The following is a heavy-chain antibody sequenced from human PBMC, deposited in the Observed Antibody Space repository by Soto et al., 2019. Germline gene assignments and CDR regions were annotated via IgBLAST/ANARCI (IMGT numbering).Heavy chain of an antibody. D-gene: IGHD1-26*01. Sequence: QVQMVESGGRVVQPGGSLRLSCAASGFTFSDYSMHWVRQAPGKGLEWVALISYDGSNKNYADSVKGRFTTSRDNSKNELALLINSLRAEHTAVSYCATHTVRGTTRMAFFDPWGQAASVTVS. CDR1: GFTFSDYS. CDR3: ATHTVRGTTRMAFFDP. V-gene: IGHV3-30-3*01. CDR2: ISYDGSNK. J-gene: IGHJ5*02.